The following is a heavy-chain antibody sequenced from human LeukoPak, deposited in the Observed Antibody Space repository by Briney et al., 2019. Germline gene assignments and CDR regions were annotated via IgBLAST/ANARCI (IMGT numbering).Heavy chain of an antibody. CDR3: GRDALVGYFSYYYMDV. V-gene: IGHV4-59*11. Sequence: SETLSLTCTVSGGSISSHYWTWIRQSPVKGQEWFEDISNSGSTSYNPSLKSRVTISIDTSKNQFSLKLSSVTAADTAVYYCGRDALVGYFSYYYMDVWGKGTTVTVSS. D-gene: IGHD2-15*01. J-gene: IGHJ6*03. CDR1: GGSISSHY. CDR2: ISNSGST.